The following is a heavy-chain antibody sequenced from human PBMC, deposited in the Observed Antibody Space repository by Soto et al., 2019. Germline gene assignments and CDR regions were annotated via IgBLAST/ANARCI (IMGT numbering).Heavy chain of an antibody. D-gene: IGHD3-10*01. V-gene: IGHV1-18*04. CDR2: ISPYNGNT. J-gene: IGHJ5*02. CDR3: ARDLSDSGGFDP. CDR1: GYPFSNYG. Sequence: GSVKVCSKASGYPFSNYGINLVRQAPGQGLEWMGWISPYNGNTKYAQKLQGRVTMTTDTSTSTAYMELRSLRSYDTAVYYCARDLSDSGGFDPWGQGTMVTVSS.